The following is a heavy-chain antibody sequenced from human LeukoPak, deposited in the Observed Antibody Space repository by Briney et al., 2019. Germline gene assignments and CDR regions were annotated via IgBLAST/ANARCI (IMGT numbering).Heavy chain of an antibody. D-gene: IGHD3-16*01. Sequence: GGTLRLSCAASGFTFSSYGMNWVRQAPGKGLEWVSGISPSGGITHYTDSVKGRFTISRDNSKNTQSLQMNSLRAEDTAVYYCAKDDDWGRYKHWGQGTLVTVSS. V-gene: IGHV3-23*01. CDR2: ISPSGGIT. CDR1: GFTFSSYG. J-gene: IGHJ1*01. CDR3: AKDDDWGRYKH.